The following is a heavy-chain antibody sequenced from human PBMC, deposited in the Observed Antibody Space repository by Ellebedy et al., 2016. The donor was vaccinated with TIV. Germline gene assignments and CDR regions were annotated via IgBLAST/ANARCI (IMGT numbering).Heavy chain of an antibody. CDR2: IRYDGSNK. CDR1: GFTFSSYG. J-gene: IGHJ6*02. CDR3: AKDAIAAAGTGLYYGIDV. Sequence: GESLKISCAASGFTFSSYGMHWVRQAPGKGLQGVAFIRYDGSNKYYADSVTGRFTISRDNYKNTLYLQMNSLRAEDTAVYYCAKDAIAAAGTGLYYGIDVWGQGTTVIVSS. D-gene: IGHD6-13*01. V-gene: IGHV3-30*02.